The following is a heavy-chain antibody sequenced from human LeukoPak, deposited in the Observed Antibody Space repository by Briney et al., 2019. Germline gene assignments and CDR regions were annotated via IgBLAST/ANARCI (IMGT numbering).Heavy chain of an antibody. D-gene: IGHD6-13*01. CDR2: ISWDGGST. J-gene: IGHJ4*02. CDR3: AKDTRYSSSWYYFDY. Sequence: PGGSLRLSCAASGFTFDDYAMHWVPQAPGKGLEWVSLISWDGGSTYYADSVKGRFTISRDNSKNSLYLQMNSLRAEDTALYYCAKDTRYSSSWYYFDYWGQGTLVTVSS. V-gene: IGHV3-43D*03. CDR1: GFTFDDYA.